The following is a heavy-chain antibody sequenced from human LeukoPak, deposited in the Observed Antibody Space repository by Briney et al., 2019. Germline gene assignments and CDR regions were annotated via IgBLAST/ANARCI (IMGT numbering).Heavy chain of an antibody. Sequence: PGGSLRLPCASSGFTFSSYSMNWVRQAPGKGLEWVSYISSSSSTIYYADSVKGRFTISRDNAKNSLYLQMNSLRAEDTAVYYCARLSNQLAHFDIWGQGTMVTVSS. D-gene: IGHD2-2*01. J-gene: IGHJ3*02. V-gene: IGHV3-48*04. CDR3: ARLSNQLAHFDI. CDR2: ISSSSSTI. CDR1: GFTFSSYS.